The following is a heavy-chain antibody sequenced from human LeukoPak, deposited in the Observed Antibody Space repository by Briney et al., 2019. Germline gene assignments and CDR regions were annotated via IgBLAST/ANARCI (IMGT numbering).Heavy chain of an antibody. CDR1: GFTFSSDA. J-gene: IGHJ4*02. V-gene: IGHV3-23*01. D-gene: IGHD2-2*01. Sequence: GGSLRLSCAASGFTFSSDAMSWVRQAPGKGLEWVSAISGSGGSTYYADSVKGRFTISRDNSKNTLYLQMNSLRAEDTAVYYCAKTRSCSSTSCFSNDYWGQGTLVTVSS. CDR3: AKTRSCSSTSCFSNDY. CDR2: ISGSGGST.